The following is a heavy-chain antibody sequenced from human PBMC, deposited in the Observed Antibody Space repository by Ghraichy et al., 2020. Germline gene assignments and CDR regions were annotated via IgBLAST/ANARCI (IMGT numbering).Heavy chain of an antibody. CDR3: ARRGSYYYYMDV. CDR1: GGSISSSSYY. J-gene: IGHJ6*03. CDR2: IYYSGSN. Sequence: SETLSLTCTVSGGSISSSSYYWGWIRQPPGKGLEWIGSIYYSGSNYYNPALKSRVTISVETSKNQFSLKLSSVTAADTAVYYCARRGSYYYYMDVWGKGTTVTVSS. V-gene: IGHV4-39*01.